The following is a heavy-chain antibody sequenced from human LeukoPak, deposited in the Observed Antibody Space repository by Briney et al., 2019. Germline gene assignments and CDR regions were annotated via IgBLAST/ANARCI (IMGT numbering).Heavy chain of an antibody. D-gene: IGHD3-16*01. CDR1: GGTFSIYT. CDR2: IIPILNIA. J-gene: IGHJ3*02. CDR3: AREAGEAGGIPDAFDI. Sequence: SVKVSCKASGGTFSIYTISWVRQAPGQGLEWMGKIIPILNIANYAQKFQGRVTITADKSTSTAYMELSSLRSEDTAVYYCAREAGEAGGIPDAFDIWGQGTMVTVSS. V-gene: IGHV1-69*04.